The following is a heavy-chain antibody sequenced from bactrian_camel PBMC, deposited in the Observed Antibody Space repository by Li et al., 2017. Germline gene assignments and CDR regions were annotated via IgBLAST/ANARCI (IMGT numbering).Heavy chain of an antibody. Sequence: VQLVESGGGLVQAGGSLRLSCAASGFTFSNYFMSWVRRSPGKGLEWVSGIWSDGTHTDYADSVKGRFTISRDNAKNTLYLQMNNLKTEDTAVYYCAADCPGWDDFSYWGPGTQVTVS. D-gene: IGHD5*01. CDR1: GFTFSNYF. CDR2: IWSDGTHT. V-gene: IGHV3S6*01. CDR3: AADCPGWDDFSY. J-gene: IGHJ6*01.